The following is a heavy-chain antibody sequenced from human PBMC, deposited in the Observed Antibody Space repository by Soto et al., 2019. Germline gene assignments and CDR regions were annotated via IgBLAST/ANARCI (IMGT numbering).Heavy chain of an antibody. V-gene: IGHV1-18*01. CDR1: GYTFTSYG. D-gene: IGHD6-19*01. Sequence: ASVKVSCKTSGYTFTSYGISWVRQAPGQGLEWMGWISAYNGNTNYAQKLQGRVTMTTDTSTSTAYMELRSLRSDDTAVYYCARDGSNIAVTEGADYWGQGTLVTVSS. CDR2: ISAYNGNT. CDR3: ARDGSNIAVTEGADY. J-gene: IGHJ4*02.